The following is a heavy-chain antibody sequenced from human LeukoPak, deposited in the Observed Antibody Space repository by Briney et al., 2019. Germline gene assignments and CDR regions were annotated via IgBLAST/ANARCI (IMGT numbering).Heavy chain of an antibody. Sequence: GASVKVSCXASGYTFTGYYMHWVRLAPGQGLEWMGRINPNSGGTNYAQKFQGRVTMTRDTSISTAYMELSRLRSDDTAVYYCARKYKSSWYPIPFDYWGQGTLVTVSS. D-gene: IGHD6-13*01. CDR1: GYTFTGYY. V-gene: IGHV1-2*06. CDR3: ARKYKSSWYPIPFDY. CDR2: INPNSGGT. J-gene: IGHJ4*02.